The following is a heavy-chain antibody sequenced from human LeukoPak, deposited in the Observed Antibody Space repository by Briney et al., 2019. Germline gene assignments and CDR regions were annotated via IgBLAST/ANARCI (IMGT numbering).Heavy chain of an antibody. CDR1: GYTLTELS. CDR2: INPSGGST. J-gene: IGHJ4*02. V-gene: IGHV1-46*01. CDR3: ARESSGGYNFDY. D-gene: IGHD6-25*01. Sequence: ASVKVSCKVSGYTLTELSMHWVRQAPGKGLEWMGIINPSGGSTSYAQKFQGRVTMTRDMSTSTVYMELSSLRSEDTAVYYCARESSGGYNFDYWGQGTLVTVSS.